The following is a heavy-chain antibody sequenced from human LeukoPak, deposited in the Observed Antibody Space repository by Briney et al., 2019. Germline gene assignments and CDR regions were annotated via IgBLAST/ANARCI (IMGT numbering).Heavy chain of an antibody. D-gene: IGHD3-3*01. V-gene: IGHV3-43*02. CDR1: GFTFDDYA. CDR3: AVHPYYDSWSGYCNYFDY. J-gene: IGHJ4*02. CDR2: ISGDGGST. Sequence: PGGSLRLSCAASGFTFDDYAMHWVRQAPGKGLEWVSLISGDGGSTYYADSVKGRFTISRDNSKNSLYLKMNSLRTEDTALYYCAVHPYYDSWSGYCNYFDYWGQGTLVTVSS.